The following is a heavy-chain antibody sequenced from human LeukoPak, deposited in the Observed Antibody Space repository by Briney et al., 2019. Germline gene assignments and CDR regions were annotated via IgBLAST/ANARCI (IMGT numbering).Heavy chain of an antibody. CDR3: ARESSVTTQTRIDLDY. V-gene: IGHV1-2*02. CDR1: GYTFTGYY. Sequence: ASVKVSCKASGYTFTGYYMHWVRQAPGQGLEWMGWINPNSGGTNYAQKFQGRVTMTRDTSISTAYMELSRLRSDDTAVYYCARESSVTTQTRIDLDYWGQGTLVTVSS. CDR2: INPNSGGT. D-gene: IGHD4-17*01. J-gene: IGHJ4*02.